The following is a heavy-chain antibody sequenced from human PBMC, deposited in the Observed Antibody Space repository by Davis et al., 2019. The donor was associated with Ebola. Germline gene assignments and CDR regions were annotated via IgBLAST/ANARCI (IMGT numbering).Heavy chain of an antibody. Sequence: GESLKISCAASGFTFSSYAMSWVRQAPAKGLEWVSAISGSGGSTYYADSVKGRFTISRDNAKNTLYLQMNSLRAEDTAVYYCVISGVPAAIDYYYYGMDVWGQGTTVTVSS. J-gene: IGHJ6*02. CDR1: GFTFSSYA. CDR3: VISGVPAAIDYYYYGMDV. V-gene: IGHV3-23*01. CDR2: ISGSGGST. D-gene: IGHD2-2*01.